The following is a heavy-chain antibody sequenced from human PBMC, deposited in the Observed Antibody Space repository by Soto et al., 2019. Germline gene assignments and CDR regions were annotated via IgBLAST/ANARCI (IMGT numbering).Heavy chain of an antibody. CDR1: GYTLTELS. CDR3: ATDSMVRGVTAVLNGMDV. D-gene: IGHD3-10*01. CDR2: FDPEDGET. V-gene: IGHV1-24*01. J-gene: IGHJ6*02. Sequence: QVQLVQSGAEVKKPGASVKVSCKVSGYTLTELSMHWVRQAPGKGLEWMGGFDPEDGETIYAQKFQGRVTMTEDTSTDTAYMELSSLRSEDTAVYYCATDSMVRGVTAVLNGMDVWGQGTTVTVSS.